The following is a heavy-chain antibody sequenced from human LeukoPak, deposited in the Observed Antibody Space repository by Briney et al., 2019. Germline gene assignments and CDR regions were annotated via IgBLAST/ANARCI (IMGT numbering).Heavy chain of an antibody. CDR2: INHSGST. CDR1: GGSFSGYY. V-gene: IGHV4-34*01. D-gene: IGHD4-17*01. CDR3: ARGHQDYGALSYWYSDL. Sequence: NASETLSLACAVYGGSFSGYYWSWIRQPPGKGLEWIGEINHSGSTNYNPSLKSRVTISVDTSKNQFSLKLSSVTAADTAVYYCARGHQDYGALSYWYSDLWGRGTLVTVSS. J-gene: IGHJ2*01.